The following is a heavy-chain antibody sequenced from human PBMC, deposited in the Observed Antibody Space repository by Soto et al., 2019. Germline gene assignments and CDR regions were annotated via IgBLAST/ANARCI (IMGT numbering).Heavy chain of an antibody. D-gene: IGHD2-15*01. CDR1: GFTFSSYG. J-gene: IGHJ6*02. V-gene: IGHV3-30*18. Sequence: QVQLVESGGGVVQPGRSLRLSCAASGFTFSSYGMHWVRQAPGKGLEWVAVISYDGSNKYYADSVKGRFTISRDNSKNPLYLQMNSLRAEDTAVYYCAKDMGQVVAATGDLYYYGMDVWGQGTTVTVSS. CDR3: AKDMGQVVAATGDLYYYGMDV. CDR2: ISYDGSNK.